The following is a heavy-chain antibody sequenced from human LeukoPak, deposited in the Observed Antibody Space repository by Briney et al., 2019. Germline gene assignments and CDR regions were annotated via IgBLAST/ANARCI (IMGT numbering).Heavy chain of an antibody. Sequence: SETLSLTCTVSGGSISSYYWGWIRQPPGKGLEWIGYIYYSGSTNYNPSLKSRVTISVDTSKNQFSLKLSSVTAADTAVYYCASFPPNCGGDCSSNAFDIWGQGTMVTVSS. CDR3: ASFPPNCGGDCSSNAFDI. V-gene: IGHV4-59*01. D-gene: IGHD2-21*02. J-gene: IGHJ3*02. CDR2: IYYSGST. CDR1: GGSISSYY.